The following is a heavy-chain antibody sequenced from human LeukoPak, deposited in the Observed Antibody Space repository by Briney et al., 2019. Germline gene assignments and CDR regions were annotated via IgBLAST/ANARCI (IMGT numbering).Heavy chain of an antibody. Sequence: ASVKVSCKASGYTFTSYAMNWVRQAPGQGLEWMGWINPNSGGTNYAQKFQGRVTMTRDTSISTAYMELSRLRSDDTAVYYCASLVATIGYYFDYWGQGTLVTVSS. V-gene: IGHV1-2*02. CDR2: INPNSGGT. CDR3: ASLVATIGYYFDY. D-gene: IGHD5-12*01. CDR1: GYTFTSYA. J-gene: IGHJ4*02.